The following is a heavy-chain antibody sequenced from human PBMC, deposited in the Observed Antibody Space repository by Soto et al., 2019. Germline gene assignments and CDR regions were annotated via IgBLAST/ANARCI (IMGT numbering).Heavy chain of an antibody. V-gene: IGHV3-30*18. Sequence: QVQLVESGGGVVQPGRSLRLSCAASGFTFSSYGMHWVRQAPGKGLEWVAVISYDGSNKYYADSVKGRFTISRDNSKNTLYLQMNSLRAEDTAVYYCAKGLMGYCSGGSCQPFDSWGQGTLVTVSS. CDR3: AKGLMGYCSGGSCQPFDS. D-gene: IGHD2-15*01. J-gene: IGHJ4*02. CDR1: GFTFSSYG. CDR2: ISYDGSNK.